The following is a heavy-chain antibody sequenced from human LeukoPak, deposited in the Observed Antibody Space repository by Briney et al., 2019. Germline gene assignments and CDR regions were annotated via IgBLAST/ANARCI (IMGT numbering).Heavy chain of an antibody. CDR3: ARQDPDCSGGSCYLL. Sequence: GESLKIPCKGSGYSSTSYWFGWVRQIPGKGRYGFGIIYAGGSDTRYSPSFKGQATISDDKSISTAYLQWSSLKASDTAMYYCARQDPDCSGGSCYLLWGQGTLVTVSS. CDR2: IYAGGSDT. J-gene: IGHJ4*02. CDR1: GYSSTSYW. V-gene: IGHV5-51*01. D-gene: IGHD2-15*01.